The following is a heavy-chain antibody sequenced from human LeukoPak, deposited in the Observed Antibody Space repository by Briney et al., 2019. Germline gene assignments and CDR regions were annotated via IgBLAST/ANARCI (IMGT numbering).Heavy chain of an antibody. CDR1: GFTFSSSW. CDR2: IKRDGSEE. V-gene: IGHV3-7*01. J-gene: IGHJ6*02. CDR3: ARDLYYFYYSLDV. Sequence: GGSLRLSCAASGFTFSSSWMSWVRQAPGKGLEWVANIKRDGSEEYYVDSVKGRFTISRDNAKNSLSLQMNSLRVEDTAVYYCARDLYYFYYSLDVWGQGTTVTVSS.